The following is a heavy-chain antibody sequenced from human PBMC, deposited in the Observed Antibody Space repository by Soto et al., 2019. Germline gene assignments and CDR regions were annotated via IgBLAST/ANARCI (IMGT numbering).Heavy chain of an antibody. CDR2: INSDGSST. CDR1: GFTFSSYW. CDR3: ARGEQWLDVSPGP. D-gene: IGHD6-19*01. V-gene: IGHV3-74*01. J-gene: IGHJ5*02. Sequence: EVQLVESGGGLVQPGGSLRLSCAASGFTFSSYWMHWVRQAPGKGLVWVSRINSDGSSTSYADSVKGRFTITRDNAKNTLYLQINSLRAEDTAVYYCARGEQWLDVSPGPWGQGTLVTVSS.